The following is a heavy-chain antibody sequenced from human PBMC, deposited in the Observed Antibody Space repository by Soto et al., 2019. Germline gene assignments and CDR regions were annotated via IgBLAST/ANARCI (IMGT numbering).Heavy chain of an antibody. CDR2: IIPILGIA. CDR1: GGTFSSYT. V-gene: IGHV1-69*02. Sequence: QVQLVQSGAEVKKPGSSVKVSCKASGGTFSSYTISWVRQAPGQGLEWMGRIIPILGIANYAQKFQGRVTITADKSTSTAYMELSSLRSVDTAVYYCARASRSVLWFGEVSPCDYYFMDVCGKGTTVTVSS. J-gene: IGHJ6*03. D-gene: IGHD3-10*01. CDR3: ARASRSVLWFGEVSPCDYYFMDV.